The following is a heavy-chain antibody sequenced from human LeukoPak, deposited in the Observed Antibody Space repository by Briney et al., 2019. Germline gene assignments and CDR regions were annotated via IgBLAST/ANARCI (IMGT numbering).Heavy chain of an antibody. CDR3: TRGSNWNYGSGY. J-gene: IGHJ4*02. V-gene: IGHV3-73*01. CDR1: GFTFSGSA. CDR2: IRSKANSYAT. D-gene: IGHD1-7*01. Sequence: PGGSLKLSCAASGFTFSGSAMHWVRQASGKGLEWVGRIRSKANSYATAYAASVKGRFTISRDDSKNTAYLQMNSLKTEDTAVYYCTRGSNWNYGSGYWGQGTLVTVSS.